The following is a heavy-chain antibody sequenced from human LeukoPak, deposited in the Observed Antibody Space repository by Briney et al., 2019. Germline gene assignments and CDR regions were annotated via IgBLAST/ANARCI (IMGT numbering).Heavy chain of an antibody. CDR3: ASSTSWQQLLRARDY. Sequence: SETLSLTCTVSGGSISSSSYYWGWIRQPPGKGLEWIGSIYYSGSTYYNPSLKSRVTISVDTSKNQFSLKLSSVTAADTAVYYCASSTSWQQLLRARDYWGQGTLVTVSS. J-gene: IGHJ4*02. D-gene: IGHD6-13*01. V-gene: IGHV4-39*07. CDR1: GGSISSSSYY. CDR2: IYYSGST.